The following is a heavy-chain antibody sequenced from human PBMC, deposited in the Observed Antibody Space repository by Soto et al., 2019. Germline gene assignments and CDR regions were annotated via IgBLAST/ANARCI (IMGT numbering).Heavy chain of an antibody. Sequence: EVQLVESGGGLVKPGGSLRLSCAASGFTFSSYSMNWVRQAPGKGLEWVSSINYKSHIDYADSVKGRFTISRDNAKNSRYLQMNILRAEDTAVYFCARDLIYAGYYYYMDVWGIGTTVTVSS. J-gene: IGHJ6*03. CDR1: GFTFSSYS. V-gene: IGHV3-21*01. CDR2: INYKSHI. CDR3: ARDLIYAGYYYYMDV. D-gene: IGHD3-10*01.